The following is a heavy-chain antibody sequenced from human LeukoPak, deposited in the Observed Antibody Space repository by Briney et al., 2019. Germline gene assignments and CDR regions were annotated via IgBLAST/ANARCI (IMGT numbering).Heavy chain of an antibody. D-gene: IGHD3-10*01. CDR3: ARLYMVPSYYYYYMDV. CDR2: IYHSGST. J-gene: IGHJ6*03. V-gene: IGHV4-38-2*01. CDR1: GYSLSSGYY. Sequence: SGTLSLTCAVSGYSLSSGYYWGWIRQPPGKGLEWIGSIYHSGSTYYNPSLKSRVTISVDTSKNQFSLKLSSVTAADTAVYYCARLYMVPSYYYYYMDVWGKGTTVTVSS.